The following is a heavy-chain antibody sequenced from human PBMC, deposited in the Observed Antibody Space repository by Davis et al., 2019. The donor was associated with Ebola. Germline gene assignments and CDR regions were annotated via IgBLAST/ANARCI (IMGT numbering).Heavy chain of an antibody. CDR3: TTPGGQDSGYDVFDI. Sequence: ASVKVSCKASGYTFTNYYMHWVRQAPGQGLEWMGMINPNDGRTIYAQKFQGRFTVTRDRSTTTVYMDLSSLRSEDTALYYCTTPGGQDSGYDVFDIWGQGTMVTVSS. D-gene: IGHD5-12*01. CDR1: GYTFTNYY. CDR2: INPNDGRT. V-gene: IGHV1-46*03. J-gene: IGHJ3*02.